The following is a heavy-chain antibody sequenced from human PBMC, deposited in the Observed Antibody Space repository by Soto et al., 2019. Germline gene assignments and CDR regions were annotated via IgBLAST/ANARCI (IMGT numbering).Heavy chain of an antibody. J-gene: IGHJ5*02. Sequence: PSETLSLTCTVSGGSISSSSYHWGWIRQPPGKGLEWIGSIYYSGSTYYNPSLKSRVTISVDTSKNQFSLKLSSVTAADTAVYYCASHTLEGDFNWFDPWGQGTLVTVSS. CDR1: GGSISSSSYH. CDR2: IYYSGST. V-gene: IGHV4-39*01. CDR3: ASHTLEGDFNWFDP. D-gene: IGHD2-21*01.